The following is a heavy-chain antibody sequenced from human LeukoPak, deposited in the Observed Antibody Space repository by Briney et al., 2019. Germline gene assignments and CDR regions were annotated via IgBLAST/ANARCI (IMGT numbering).Heavy chain of an antibody. CDR1: GFTFSSYS. V-gene: IGHV3-21*01. Sequence: GGSLRLSCAASGFTFSSYSMTWVRQAPGKGLEWVSSISSSSSYIYYADSVKGRFTISRDNAKNSLYLQMNSLRAEDTAVYYCARGGTYSNQIDYWGQGTLVTVSS. J-gene: IGHJ4*02. CDR3: ARGGTYSNQIDY. CDR2: ISSSSSYI. D-gene: IGHD4-11*01.